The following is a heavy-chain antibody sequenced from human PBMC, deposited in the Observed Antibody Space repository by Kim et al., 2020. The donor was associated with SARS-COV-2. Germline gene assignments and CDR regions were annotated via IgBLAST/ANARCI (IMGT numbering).Heavy chain of an antibody. J-gene: IGHJ4*02. CDR3: ARALNGDYYFDY. Sequence: KHSPSIQGQVTISADMAISTAYLQWSSLEASDTAIYYCARALNGDYYFDYWGQGTLLTVSS. V-gene: IGHV5-51*01.